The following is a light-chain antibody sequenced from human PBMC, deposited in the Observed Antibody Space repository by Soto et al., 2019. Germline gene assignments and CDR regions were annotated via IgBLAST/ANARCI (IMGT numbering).Light chain of an antibody. CDR3: QQRDNWPQT. CDR1: QSISTF. CDR2: DAS. J-gene: IGKJ1*01. V-gene: IGKV3-11*01. Sequence: EIVLTQSPATLSLSPGERATLSCRASQSISTFLAWYQHRPGQAPRLLIYDASDRATGIPARFSGSGSGTDFTLTISSLEPEDSAFYYCQQRDNWPQTFGQGTKVDI.